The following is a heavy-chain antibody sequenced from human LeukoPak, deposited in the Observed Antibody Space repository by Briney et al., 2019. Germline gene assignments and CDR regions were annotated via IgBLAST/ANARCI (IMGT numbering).Heavy chain of an antibody. V-gene: IGHV3-23*01. J-gene: IGHJ4*02. CDR1: GFTLRSYA. Sequence: GGSLRLSCAASGFTLRSYAMSWVRQAPGKGLEWVSAISTSGGTTYYSDSVKGRFTISRDNSKNTLYLQMNSLRAEDTAVYYCARGYYYGSRGYDEGYFDYWGQGTLVTVSS. D-gene: IGHD3-22*01. CDR3: ARGYYYGSRGYDEGYFDY. CDR2: ISTSGGTT.